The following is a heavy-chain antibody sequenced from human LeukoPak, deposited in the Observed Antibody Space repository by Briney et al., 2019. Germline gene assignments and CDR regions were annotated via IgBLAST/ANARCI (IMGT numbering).Heavy chain of an antibody. Sequence: ASVKVSCKASGGTFSSYAISWVRQAPGQGLEWMGGIIPIFGTANYAQKFQGRVTITADKSTSTAYMELSSLRSEDTAVYCCARVIAAAGTPDYYYGMDVRGKGTTVTVSS. D-gene: IGHD6-13*01. J-gene: IGHJ6*04. CDR2: IIPIFGTA. CDR3: ARVIAAAGTPDYYYGMDV. CDR1: GGTFSSYA. V-gene: IGHV1-69*06.